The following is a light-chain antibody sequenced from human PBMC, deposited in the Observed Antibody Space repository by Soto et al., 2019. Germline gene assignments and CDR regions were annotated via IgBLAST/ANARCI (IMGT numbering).Light chain of an antibody. J-gene: IGKJ2*01. Sequence: EIVMTQSPGTVSVSPGESVTLSCRASQTIRNNLAWYQQQRGQGPRLLIYGASTRAAGVPARFTGSGSGTDFTLTISSLQSDDFPLYYCQQYNQWPPYTFGQGTKLEI. CDR1: QTIRNN. CDR3: QQYNQWPPYT. CDR2: GAS. V-gene: IGKV3-15*01.